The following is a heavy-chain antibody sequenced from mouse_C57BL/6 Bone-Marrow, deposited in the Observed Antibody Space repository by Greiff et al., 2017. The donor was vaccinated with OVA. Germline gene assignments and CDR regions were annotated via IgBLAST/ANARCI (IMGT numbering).Heavy chain of an antibody. D-gene: IGHD2-4*01. CDR2: ISDGGSYT. Sequence: EVKVVESGGGLVKPGGSLKLSCAASGFTFSSYAMSWVRQTPEKRLEWVATISDGGSYTYYPDNVKGRFTISRDNAKNNLYLQMSHLKSEDTAMYYWARDDYDGVPYAMDYWGQGTSVTVSS. V-gene: IGHV5-4*01. J-gene: IGHJ4*01. CDR1: GFTFSSYA. CDR3: ARDDYDGVPYAMDY.